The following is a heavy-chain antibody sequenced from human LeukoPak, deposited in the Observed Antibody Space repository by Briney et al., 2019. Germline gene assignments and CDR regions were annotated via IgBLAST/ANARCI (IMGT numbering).Heavy chain of an antibody. CDR1: GSLFSNSW. Sequence: PGGSLRLACEASGSLFSNSWMSWVRQAPGKGLEWVANINQDGSERNYVDSVKGRLTISRDDAKESLYLRMNGLRAEDTAVYFCARGRGYTYGYYFDYWGQGTPVPVSS. CDR2: INQDGSER. CDR3: ARGRGYTYGYYFDY. J-gene: IGHJ4*02. V-gene: IGHV3-7*01. D-gene: IGHD5-18*01.